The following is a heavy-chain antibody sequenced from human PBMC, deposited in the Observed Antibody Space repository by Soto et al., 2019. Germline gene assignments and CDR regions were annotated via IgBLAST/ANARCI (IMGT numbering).Heavy chain of an antibody. V-gene: IGHV3-49*03. J-gene: IGHJ4*02. CDR2: IRSKAYGGTT. CDR1: GFTFGDYA. Sequence: GGSLRLSCTAAGFTFGDYAMSWFRQAPGKGLEWVGFIRSKAYGGTTEYAASVKGRFNISRDDSKSIAYLQMNSLKTEDTAVYYCTRDSHSSGYLYFDYWGQGTLVTVSS. CDR3: TRDSHSSGYLYFDY. D-gene: IGHD3-22*01.